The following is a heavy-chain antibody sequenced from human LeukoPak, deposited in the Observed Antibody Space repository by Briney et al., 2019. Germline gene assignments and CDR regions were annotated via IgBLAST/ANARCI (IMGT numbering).Heavy chain of an antibody. CDR1: GFTFSNYG. Sequence: PGGSLRLSCSATGFTFSNYGMLWVRQAPGKGLEYVSATSSNGGSTNYADSVKGRFTISRDNSKNTLFLQMSSLRAEDTAVYYCVKAIGYFDLWGRGTLVTVSS. CDR3: VKAIGYFDL. CDR2: TSSNGGST. J-gene: IGHJ2*01. V-gene: IGHV3-64D*06.